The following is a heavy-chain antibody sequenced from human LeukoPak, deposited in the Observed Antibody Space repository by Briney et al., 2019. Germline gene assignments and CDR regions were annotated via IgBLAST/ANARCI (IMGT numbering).Heavy chain of an antibody. CDR1: EFTFSSYE. V-gene: IGHV3-48*03. Sequence: GGSLRLSCAASEFTFSSYEMNWVRQAPGKGLEWVSYISSTGNNIYYADSVKGRFTISRDNARNSLYLQMNSLRAEDTAVYCCARERRGYTTSWYNAFDIWGQGTMVTVSS. CDR2: ISSTGNNI. D-gene: IGHD6-13*01. J-gene: IGHJ3*02. CDR3: ARERRGYTTSWYNAFDI.